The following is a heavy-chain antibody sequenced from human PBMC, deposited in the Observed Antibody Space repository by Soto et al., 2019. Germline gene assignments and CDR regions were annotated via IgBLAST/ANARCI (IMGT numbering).Heavy chain of an antibody. CDR1: GGSFSRYA. J-gene: IGHJ6*02. CDR2: IIPIFGTA. Sequence: SVKVSCKASGGSFSRYAISWVLQAPGQGLEWMGGIIPIFGTANSAQKFQGRVTITADESTSTAYMELSSLRSADTAVYYCARGGRITICLGQAPPYYYDAIRDVGAQGGPVTVCS. V-gene: IGHV1-69*13. D-gene: IGHD3-3*01. CDR3: ARGGRITICLGQAPPYYYDAIRDV.